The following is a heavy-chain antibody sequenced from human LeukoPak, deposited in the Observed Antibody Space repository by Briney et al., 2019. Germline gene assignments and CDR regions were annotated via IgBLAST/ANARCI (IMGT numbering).Heavy chain of an antibody. V-gene: IGHV4-30-4*08. CDR3: ARDRSPMDV. CDR2: IYYRGST. J-gene: IGHJ6*03. CDR1: VGSLSSGDYY. Sequence: SQTLSLTCTVSVGSLSSGDYYWSWIRQPPGKGLEWIGYIYYRGSTYYNPSLKSRVTISVDTSKNQFSLKLSSVTAADTAVYYCARDRSPMDVWGKGTTVTVSS.